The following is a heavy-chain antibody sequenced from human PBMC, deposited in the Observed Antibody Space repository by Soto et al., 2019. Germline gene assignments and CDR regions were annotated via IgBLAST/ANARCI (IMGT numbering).Heavy chain of an antibody. D-gene: IGHD6-19*01. J-gene: IGHJ3*02. CDR1: GYTFTGYY. CDR3: ARERAFIAVAGPDAFDI. Sequence: QVQLVQSGAEVKKPGASVKVSCKASGYTFTGYYMHWVRQAPGQGLGWMGWINPNSGGTNYAQKFQGWVTMTRDTSISTAYMELSRLRSDDTAVYYCARERAFIAVAGPDAFDIWGQGTMVTVSS. V-gene: IGHV1-2*04. CDR2: INPNSGGT.